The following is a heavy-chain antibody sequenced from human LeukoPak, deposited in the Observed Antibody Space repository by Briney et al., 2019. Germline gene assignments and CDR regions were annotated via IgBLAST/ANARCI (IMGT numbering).Heavy chain of an antibody. D-gene: IGHD6-6*01. J-gene: IGHJ6*03. CDR1: GYTFISYS. V-gene: IGHV1-46*01. CDR2: IDPSGGST. Sequence: ASVKVSCKASGYTFISYSMHWVRQAPGQGLEWMGIIDPSGGSTSYAQKFQGRVTMTRDMSTSTVYMELSSLRSGDTALYYCARLARYSSSPISPLYYYYYMDVWGKGTTVTVSS. CDR3: ARLARYSSSPISPLYYYYYMDV.